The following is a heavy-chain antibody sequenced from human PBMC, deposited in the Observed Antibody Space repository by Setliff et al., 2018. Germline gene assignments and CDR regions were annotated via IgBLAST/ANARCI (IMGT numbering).Heavy chain of an antibody. V-gene: IGHV4-38-2*02. J-gene: IGHJ4*02. Sequence: SETLSLTCTVSGYSISSGYIWGWIRQPPGKGLEWVGNIGHTGSINYNPSPKSRLTISRDTSKNQVSLKLNSVTATDTAVYYCARDLGHGGDSDYWGQGIQVTVSS. CDR3: ARDLGHGGDSDY. CDR2: IGHTGSI. CDR1: GYSISSGYI. D-gene: IGHD2-21*02.